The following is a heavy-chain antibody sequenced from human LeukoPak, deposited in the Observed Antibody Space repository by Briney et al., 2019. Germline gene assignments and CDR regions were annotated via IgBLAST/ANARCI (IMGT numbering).Heavy chain of an antibody. V-gene: IGHV4-39*02. Sequence: SETLSLTCTVSGGSTSSSSYYWGWIRQPPGKGLEWIGSIYYSGSTYYNPSLKSRVTISVDTPKNHFSLKLSSVTAADTAVYYCARTGRKNDFWSGYYKTPQYYFDYWGQGTLVTVSS. CDR1: GGSTSSSSYY. CDR2: IYYSGST. CDR3: ARTGRKNDFWSGYYKTPQYYFDY. J-gene: IGHJ4*02. D-gene: IGHD3-3*01.